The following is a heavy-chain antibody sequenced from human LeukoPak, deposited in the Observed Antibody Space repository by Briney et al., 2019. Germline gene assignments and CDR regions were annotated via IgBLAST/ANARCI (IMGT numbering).Heavy chain of an antibody. CDR2: ISYDGSSK. V-gene: IGHV3-30*04. CDR1: GFTFSTYA. Sequence: PGRSLRLSCAASGFTFSTYAMHWVRQAPGKGLEWVAVISYDGSSKYYADSVKGRFTISRDNAKNTLYLQMNSLRAEDTAVYYCARELIYYDSSGSRSDAFDIWGQGTMVTVSS. CDR3: ARELIYYDSSGSRSDAFDI. J-gene: IGHJ3*02. D-gene: IGHD3-22*01.